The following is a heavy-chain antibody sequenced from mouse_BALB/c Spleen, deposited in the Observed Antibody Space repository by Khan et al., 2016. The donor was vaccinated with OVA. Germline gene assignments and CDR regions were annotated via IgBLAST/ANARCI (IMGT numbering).Heavy chain of an antibody. Sequence: VQLQESGPGLVAPSQSLSITCTISGFSLTNYGVHWVRQPPGKGLEWLVVMWSDGSATYNSALKSRLTISKDNSKSQVFLKMNSLQTDDTAMYCCARQPYYHYNIMDYWGQGTSVTVSS. CDR2: MWSDGSA. D-gene: IGHD2-10*01. CDR3: ARQPYYHYNIMDY. CDR1: GFSLTNYG. J-gene: IGHJ4*01. V-gene: IGHV2-6-1*01.